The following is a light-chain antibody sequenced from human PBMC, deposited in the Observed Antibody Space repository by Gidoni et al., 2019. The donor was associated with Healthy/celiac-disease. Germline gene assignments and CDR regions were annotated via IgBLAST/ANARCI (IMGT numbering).Light chain of an antibody. J-gene: IGKJ1*01. Sequence: DIQMTQSPSTLSASVGDRVTITCRASQSISSWLAWYQQKPGKAPKLLIYKASSLESGVPSRFSGSGSGTEFTLTISSPQPDDFATYYCQQYNSYSSTFXXXTKVEIK. V-gene: IGKV1-5*03. CDR2: KAS. CDR3: QQYNSYSST. CDR1: QSISSW.